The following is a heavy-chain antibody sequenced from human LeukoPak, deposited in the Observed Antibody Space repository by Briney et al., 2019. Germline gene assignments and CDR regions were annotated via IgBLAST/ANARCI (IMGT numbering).Heavy chain of an antibody. D-gene: IGHD5-18*01. CDR1: GGSISSSSYY. V-gene: IGHV4-39*01. CDR3: ARKTGYTYGLRGENYYYYYMDV. Sequence: SETLSLTCTVSGGSISSSSYYWGWIRQPPGKGLEWIGRIYYSGSTYYNPSLKSRVTISVDTSKNQFSLKLSSVTAADTAVYYCARKTGYTYGLRGENYYYYYMDVWGKGTTVTVSS. J-gene: IGHJ6*03. CDR2: IYYSGST.